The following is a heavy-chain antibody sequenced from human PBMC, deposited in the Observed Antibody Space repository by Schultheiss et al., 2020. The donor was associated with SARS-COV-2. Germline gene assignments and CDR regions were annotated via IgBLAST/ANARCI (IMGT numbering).Heavy chain of an antibody. J-gene: IGHJ6*02. D-gene: IGHD2-15*01. CDR1: GYTFTGYY. V-gene: IGHV1-24*01. CDR2: FDPEDGET. Sequence: GESLKISCKASGYTFTGYYMHWVRQAPGKGLEWMGGFDPEDGETIYAQKFQGRVTMTEDTSTDTAYMELRSLRSDDTAVYYCARDREDIVVVVAATPYYGMDVWGQGTTVTVSS. CDR3: ARDREDIVVVVAATPYYGMDV.